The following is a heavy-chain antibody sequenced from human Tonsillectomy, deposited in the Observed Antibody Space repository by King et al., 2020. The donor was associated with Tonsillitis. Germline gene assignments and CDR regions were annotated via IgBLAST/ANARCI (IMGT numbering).Heavy chain of an antibody. CDR3: ATYVSGSFDY. Sequence: QLQESGPGVVKPSETLSLTCTVSGVSISSSDHFWAWIRQPPGKGLEWIGYMYYSGTIFYNPSPKSLITISGGTAENRFSLKLSSVTAADTAIYFCATYVSGSFDYWGQGALVTVSS. CDR2: MYYSGTI. V-gene: IGHV4-39*01. D-gene: IGHD1-26*01. J-gene: IGHJ4*02. CDR1: GVSISSSDHF.